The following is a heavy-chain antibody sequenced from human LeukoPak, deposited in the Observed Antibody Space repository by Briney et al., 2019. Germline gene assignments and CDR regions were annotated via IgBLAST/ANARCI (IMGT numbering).Heavy chain of an antibody. Sequence: PGGSLRLSCAPSGFTFSIYEMNWVRQAPGKGLEWISYISSWSSGKYYADSVKGRFTISRENAKNSLYLQMNSLRAEDTAVYYCARGVMTTVPTLGIDFWGQGTLVTVSS. V-gene: IGHV3-48*03. CDR1: GFTFSIYE. J-gene: IGHJ4*02. CDR2: ISSWSSGK. CDR3: ARGVMTTVPTLGIDF. D-gene: IGHD4-11*01.